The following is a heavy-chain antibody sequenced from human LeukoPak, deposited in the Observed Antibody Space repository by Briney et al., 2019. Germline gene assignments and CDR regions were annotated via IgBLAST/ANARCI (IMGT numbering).Heavy chain of an antibody. J-gene: IGHJ4*02. Sequence: GGSLRLSCAASGFTFSGYWMTWVRQAPGKGLEWVANIKQDGSEKYYVDSVKGRFTISRDNAKNLLYLQMNSLRAEDTAVYYCARARYSGSYPTYYFDYWGQGTLVTVSS. V-gene: IGHV3-7*01. CDR1: GFTFSGYW. CDR2: IKQDGSEK. D-gene: IGHD1-26*01. CDR3: ARARYSGSYPTYYFDY.